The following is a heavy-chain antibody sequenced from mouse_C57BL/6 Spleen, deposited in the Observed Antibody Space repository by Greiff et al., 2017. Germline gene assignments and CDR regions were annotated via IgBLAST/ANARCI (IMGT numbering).Heavy chain of an antibody. J-gene: IGHJ3*01. Sequence: QVQLQQPGAELVMPGASVKLSCKASGYTFTSYWMHWVKQRPGQGLEWIGEIDPSDSYTNYNQKFKGKSTLTVDKSSSTAYMQLSSLPSEDSAVYYCARSVYYGSSSWFAYWGQGTLVTVSA. V-gene: IGHV1-69*01. CDR3: ARSVYYGSSSWFAY. CDR2: IDPSDSYT. D-gene: IGHD1-1*01. CDR1: GYTFTSYW.